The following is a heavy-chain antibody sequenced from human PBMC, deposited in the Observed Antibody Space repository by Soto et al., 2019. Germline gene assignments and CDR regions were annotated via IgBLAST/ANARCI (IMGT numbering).Heavy chain of an antibody. V-gene: IGHV3-21*01. J-gene: IGHJ4*02. D-gene: IGHD3-3*02. CDR2: ISISNKYI. CDR1: GVPFSSSS. Sequence: PGGSLRLSCAASGVPFSSSSMHLVRQAPGKGLEWVASISISNKYIYYADSVKGRFTISRDNGKNSLYLQMDSLRGEDTAVYYCATDPRKTSVCGGVMCTLYLDSWDQGTSVTFSS. CDR3: ATDPRKTSVCGGVMCTLYLDS.